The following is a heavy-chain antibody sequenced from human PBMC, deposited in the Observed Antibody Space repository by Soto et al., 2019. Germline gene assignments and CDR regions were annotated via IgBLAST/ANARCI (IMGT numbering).Heavy chain of an antibody. CDR3: ASRGSSGPF. CDR1: GGSITNTDW. Sequence: SETLSLTCAVSGGSITNTDWWTWVRQPPGMGLEWVGDISLSGNTNYNPSLEGRAAISLDKSRNQFSLILNSVTAADTAVYYCASRGSSGPFCGQGTLVTVSS. D-gene: IGHD3-22*01. J-gene: IGHJ4*02. V-gene: IGHV4-4*02. CDR2: ISLSGNT.